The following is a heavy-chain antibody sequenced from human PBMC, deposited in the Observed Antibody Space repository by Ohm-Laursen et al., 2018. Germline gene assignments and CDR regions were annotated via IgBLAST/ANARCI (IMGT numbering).Heavy chain of an antibody. D-gene: IGHD6-19*01. Sequence: SLRLSCAASGFTLRDHYMDWVRQAPGKGLEWVGRTRNKANSYTTEYAASVKGRFTISRDDSKNSMYLQMNSLKTEDTAVYYCTTNSSGWRSYWYFDLWGRGTLVTVSS. CDR2: TRNKANSYTT. CDR3: TTNSSGWRSYWYFDL. V-gene: IGHV3-72*01. CDR1: GFTLRDHY. J-gene: IGHJ2*01.